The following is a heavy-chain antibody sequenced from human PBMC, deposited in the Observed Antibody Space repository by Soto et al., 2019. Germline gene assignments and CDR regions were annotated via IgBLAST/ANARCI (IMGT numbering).Heavy chain of an antibody. D-gene: IGHD6-19*01. V-gene: IGHV1-69*13. CDR1: GGTFSSYT. CDR2: IIPIFGTA. Sequence: ASVKVSCKASGGTFSSYTISWVRQAPGQGLEWMGGIIPIFGTANYAQKFQGRVTITADESTSTAYMELSSLRSEDTAVYYCARENELIAVAGTGPPYYGMDVWGQGTTVTVSS. J-gene: IGHJ6*02. CDR3: ARENELIAVAGTGPPYYGMDV.